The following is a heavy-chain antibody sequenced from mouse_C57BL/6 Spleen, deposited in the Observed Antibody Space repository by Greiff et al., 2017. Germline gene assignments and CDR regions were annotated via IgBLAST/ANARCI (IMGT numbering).Heavy chain of an antibody. D-gene: IGHD1-1*01. CDR3: ASYGSSYGAMDY. CDR1: GYTFTSYW. Sequence: VQLQQPGAELVMPGASVKLSCKASGYTFTSYWMHGVKQRPGQGLEWIGEIDPSDSYTNYNQKFKGKSTLTVDKSSSTAYMQLSSLTSEDSAVYYCASYGSSYGAMDYWGQGTSGTVSS. J-gene: IGHJ4*01. V-gene: IGHV1-69*01. CDR2: IDPSDSYT.